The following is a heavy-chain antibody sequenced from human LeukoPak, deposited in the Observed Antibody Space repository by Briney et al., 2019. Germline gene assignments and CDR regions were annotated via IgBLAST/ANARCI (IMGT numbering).Heavy chain of an antibody. D-gene: IGHD1-26*01. V-gene: IGHV3-7*01. CDR2: IKQDGSEK. CDR3: VRVLEVGANDY. J-gene: IGHJ4*02. CDR1: GFTFSSYW. Sequence: GGSLRLSCAASGFTFSSYWMSWVRQAPGKGLEWVANIKQDGSEKYYVDSVKGRFTISRDNAKNSLYLQMNSLRAEDTAVYYCVRVLEVGANDYWGQGVLVTVSS.